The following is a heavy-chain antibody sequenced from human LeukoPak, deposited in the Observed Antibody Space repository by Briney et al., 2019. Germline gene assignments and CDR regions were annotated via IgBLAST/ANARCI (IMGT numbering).Heavy chain of an antibody. D-gene: IGHD3-22*01. CDR2: IKQDGSEK. CDR3: AREYYYDSSGYYPFDY. CDR1: GFTFSSYW. V-gene: IGHV3-7*01. J-gene: IGHJ4*02. Sequence: GGSLRLSCAASGFTFSSYWMSWVRQAPGKGLEWVANIKQDGSEKYYADSVKGRFTISRDNAKNTLYLQMNSLRAEDTAVYYCAREYYYDSSGYYPFDYWGQGTLVTVSS.